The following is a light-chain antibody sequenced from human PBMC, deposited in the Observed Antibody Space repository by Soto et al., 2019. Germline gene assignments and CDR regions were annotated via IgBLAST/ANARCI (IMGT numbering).Light chain of an antibody. Sequence: EIVLTQSPGTLSSSPGERATLSCRASQSVSSSYLAWYQQTPGQAPRLLIYGASSRATGIPDRFSGSGSGTDFTLTISSLEPEDYAVYYCQQYGSSPNMYTFGQGTKLEIK. J-gene: IGKJ2*01. CDR3: QQYGSSPNMYT. V-gene: IGKV3-20*01. CDR2: GAS. CDR1: QSVSSSY.